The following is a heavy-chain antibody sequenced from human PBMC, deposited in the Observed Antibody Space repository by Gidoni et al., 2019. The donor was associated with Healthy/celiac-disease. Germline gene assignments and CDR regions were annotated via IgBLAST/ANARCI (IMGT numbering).Heavy chain of an antibody. J-gene: IGHJ4*02. CDR2: IWYDGSNK. CDR3: ARSSIPSNYFGYYFDY. D-gene: IGHD4-4*01. V-gene: IGHV3-33*01. CDR1: GFPFSSSG. Sequence: QVQLVESGGGVVQPGWSLRLSCAASGFPFSSSGMHWVRQAPGKGLEWVAVIWYDGSNKYYADSVKGRFTISRDNSKNTLYLQMNSLRAEDTAVYYCARSSIPSNYFGYYFDYWGQGTLVTVSS.